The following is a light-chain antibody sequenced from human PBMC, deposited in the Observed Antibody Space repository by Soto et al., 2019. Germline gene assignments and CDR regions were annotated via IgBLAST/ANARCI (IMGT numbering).Light chain of an antibody. Sequence: QSVLTQPRSVSGSAGQSVTISCTGTSSDVGGYKYVSWYQQKPGKAPKLIIHGVSRWPSGVPNRFSGSKSGNRASLTISGLQAEDEGDYYCCSYAGGPEVFGTGTKVTVL. CDR2: GVS. CDR1: SSDVGGYKY. CDR3: CSYAGGPEV. V-gene: IGLV2-11*01. J-gene: IGLJ1*01.